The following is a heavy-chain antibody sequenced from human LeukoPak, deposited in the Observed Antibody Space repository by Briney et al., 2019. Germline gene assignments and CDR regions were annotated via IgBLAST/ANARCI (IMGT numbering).Heavy chain of an antibody. V-gene: IGHV1-69*04. Sequence: SVKVSCKASGGTFSSYATSWVRQAPGQGLEWMGRIIPILGIANYAQKFQGRVTITADKSTSTAYMELSSLRSEDTAVYYCARETNYYDSSGYYYPNFDYWGQGTLVTVSS. CDR2: IIPILGIA. D-gene: IGHD3-22*01. CDR1: GGTFSSYA. CDR3: ARETNYYDSSGYYYPNFDY. J-gene: IGHJ4*02.